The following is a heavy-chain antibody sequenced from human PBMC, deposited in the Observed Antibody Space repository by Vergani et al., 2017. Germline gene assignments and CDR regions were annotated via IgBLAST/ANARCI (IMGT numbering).Heavy chain of an antibody. V-gene: IGHV3-9*01. CDR3: AKSPVPYKVSYFDQ. D-gene: IGHD5/OR15-5a*01. Sequence: EVQLVESGGGLVQPGRSLRLSCAASGFTFDAYDMHWVRKVPGKGLEWVSGISWNSGATRHADSVKGRFTISSDKAKNSLYLQMDSLRPEDTAFYYCAKSPVPYKVSYFDQWGQGSLVTVSS. J-gene: IGHJ4*02. CDR2: ISWNSGAT. CDR1: GFTFDAYD.